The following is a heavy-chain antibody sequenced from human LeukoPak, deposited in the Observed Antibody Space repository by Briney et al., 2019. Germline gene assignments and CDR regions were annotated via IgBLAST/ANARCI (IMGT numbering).Heavy chain of an antibody. Sequence: GGSLRLSCAASGFSFDDYAMNWVRQAPGKGLEWVSLISGEGSSTYYEDSVEGRFTISRDNSKNSLYLQMNSLRTEDTALYFCAKDIGGYHEYYYYYYGMDVWGQGTTVTVSS. CDR1: GFSFDDYA. V-gene: IGHV3-43*02. J-gene: IGHJ6*02. D-gene: IGHD5-18*01. CDR2: ISGEGSST. CDR3: AKDIGGYHEYYYYYYGMDV.